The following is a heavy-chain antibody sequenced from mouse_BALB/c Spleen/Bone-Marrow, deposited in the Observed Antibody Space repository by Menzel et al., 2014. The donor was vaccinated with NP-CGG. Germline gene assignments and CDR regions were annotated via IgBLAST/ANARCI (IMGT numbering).Heavy chain of an antibody. J-gene: IGHJ3*01. V-gene: IGHV14-3*02. CDR3: ANYHSVSSLFAY. CDR2: IDPAHGNT. CDR1: GFNIKDTY. D-gene: IGHD1-1*01. Sequence: VKLQQSGAELVKPGASVKFSCTASGFNIKDTYMHWVQQRPEQGLEWIGRIDPAHGNTTYDPKFQGKATITADPSSYTASLQLSSLPSEHTPFNHCANYHSVSSLFAYWAKGPLVTVS.